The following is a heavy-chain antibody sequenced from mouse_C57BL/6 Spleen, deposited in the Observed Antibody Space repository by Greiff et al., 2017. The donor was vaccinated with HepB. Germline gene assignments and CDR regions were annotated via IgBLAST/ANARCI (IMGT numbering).Heavy chain of an antibody. D-gene: IGHD1-1*01. Sequence: EVQLVESGGGLVKPGGSLKLSRAASGFTFSDYGMHWVRQAPEKGLEWVAYISSGSSTIYYADTVKGRFTISRDNAKNTLFLQMTSLRSEDTAMYYCARNYGSSYGFAYWGQGTLVTVSA. CDR1: GFTFSDYG. CDR2: ISSGSSTI. J-gene: IGHJ3*01. V-gene: IGHV5-17*01. CDR3: ARNYGSSYGFAY.